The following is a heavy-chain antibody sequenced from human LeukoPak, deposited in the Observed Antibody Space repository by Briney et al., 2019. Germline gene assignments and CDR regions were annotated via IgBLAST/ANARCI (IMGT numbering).Heavy chain of an antibody. D-gene: IGHD3-22*01. CDR3: ASPPADYYDSRDYFDY. CDR1: GGTFSSYV. V-gene: IGHV1-69*04. Sequence: SVKVSCKASGGTFSSYVISWVRQAPGQGLEWMGRIIPILGIANYAQKFQGRVTITADKSTSTAYMELSSLRSEDTAVYYCASPPADYYDSRDYFDYWGQGTLVTVSS. J-gene: IGHJ4*02. CDR2: IIPILGIA.